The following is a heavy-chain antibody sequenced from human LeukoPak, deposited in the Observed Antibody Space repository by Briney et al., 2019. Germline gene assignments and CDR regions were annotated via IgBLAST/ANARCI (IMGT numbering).Heavy chain of an antibody. CDR3: AGDSTYYDFWSGSPRFDY. V-gene: IGHV3-48*01. CDR1: GFTFSSYS. D-gene: IGHD3-3*01. CDR2: ISSSSSTT. Sequence: PGGSLRLSCAASGFTFSSYSMDWVRQAPGKGLEWVSYISSSSSTTYYADSVKGRFTISRDNAKNSLYLQMNSLRAEDTAVYYCAGDSTYYDFWSGSPRFDYWGQGTLVTVSS. J-gene: IGHJ4*02.